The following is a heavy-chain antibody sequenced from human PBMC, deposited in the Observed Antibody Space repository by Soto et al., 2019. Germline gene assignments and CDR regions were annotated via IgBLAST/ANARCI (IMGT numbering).Heavy chain of an antibody. D-gene: IGHD4-17*01. CDR2: IFSDNER. Sequence: ETLTLTCTVSGFSLTTGKMGVSWIRQPPGKSLEWLAHIFSDNERSYSTSLQGRLTISKDTSGSQVVLSMTNVDPVDTATYYCARMNVDSYQCYYAMDVWGQGTTVTVSS. CDR3: ARMNVDSYQCYYAMDV. J-gene: IGHJ6*02. V-gene: IGHV2-26*01. CDR1: GFSLTTGKMG.